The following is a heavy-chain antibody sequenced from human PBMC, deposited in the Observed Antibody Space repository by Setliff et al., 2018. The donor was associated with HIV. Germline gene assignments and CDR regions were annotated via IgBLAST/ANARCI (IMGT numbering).Heavy chain of an antibody. CDR2: IYYSRST. J-gene: IGHJ6*03. V-gene: IGHV4-59*01. D-gene: IGHD3-22*01. CDR3: ATSPYYYDSSGYPYYYYMDV. CDR1: GGSISSYY. Sequence: SETLSLTCTVSGGSISSYYWSWIRQPPGKGLEWIGYIYYSRSTNYNPSLKSRVTISVDTSKNQFSLKLSSVTAADTAVYYCATSPYYYDSSGYPYYYYMDVWGKGTTVTVSS.